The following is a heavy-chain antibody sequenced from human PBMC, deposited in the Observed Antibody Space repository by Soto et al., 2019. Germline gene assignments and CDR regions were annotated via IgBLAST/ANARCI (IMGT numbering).Heavy chain of an antibody. D-gene: IGHD2-8*01. CDR2: ISSSSSYI. J-gene: IGHJ6*02. CDR3: ARDLSSRHEWGYYYYGMDV. CDR1: GFTFSSYS. Sequence: PGGSLRLSCAGSGFTFSSYSMNWVRQAPGKGLEWVSSISSSSSYIYYADSVKGRFTISRDNAKNSLYLQMNSLRAEDTAVYYCARDLSSRHEWGYYYYGMDVWGQGTTVTVSS. V-gene: IGHV3-21*01.